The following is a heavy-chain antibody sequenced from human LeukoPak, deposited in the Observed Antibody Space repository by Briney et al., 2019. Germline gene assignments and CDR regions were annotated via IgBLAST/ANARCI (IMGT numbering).Heavy chain of an antibody. V-gene: IGHV3-33*01. CDR3: ARDSGDGYNLQWFDP. J-gene: IGHJ5*02. CDR1: GFTFSSYG. Sequence: GGSLRLSCAASGFTFSSYGMHWVRQAPGKGLEWVAVIWYDGSNKYYADSVKGRFTISRDNSKNTLYLQMNSLRAEDTAVYYCARDSGDGYNLQWFDPWGQGTLVTVSS. D-gene: IGHD5-24*01. CDR2: IWYDGSNK.